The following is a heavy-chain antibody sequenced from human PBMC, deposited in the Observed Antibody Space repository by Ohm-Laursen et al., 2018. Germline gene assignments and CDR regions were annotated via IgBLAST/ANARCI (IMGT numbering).Heavy chain of an antibody. V-gene: IGHV3-30*18. CDR1: GITFSSYG. D-gene: IGHD2-15*01. CDR2: VSYDERYK. CDR3: AKDVGVAFAYDS. Sequence: SLRLSCSASGITFSSYGMYWVRQAPGKGLEWVAVVSYDERYKNYVDSVKGRFTVSRDNSKDTLYLQMNSLRNEDTAIYYCAKDVGVAFAYDSWGQGTLVTVSS. J-gene: IGHJ4*02.